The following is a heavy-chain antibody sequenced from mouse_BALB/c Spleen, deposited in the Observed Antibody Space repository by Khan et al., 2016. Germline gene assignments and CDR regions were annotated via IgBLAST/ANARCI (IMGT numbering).Heavy chain of an antibody. CDR3: ARTPTAYYAMDY. Sequence: EVQLVESGPGLVKPSQSLSLTCTVTGYSITSDYAWNWFRQFPGNKLEWMGYISYSGSTRYYPSLKSRISITRDTSRNQFFLQLNSVTTEDTATYYCARTPTAYYAMDYWGQGTSVTVSS. D-gene: IGHD1-2*01. J-gene: IGHJ4*01. CDR1: GYSITSDYA. CDR2: ISYSGST. V-gene: IGHV3-2*02.